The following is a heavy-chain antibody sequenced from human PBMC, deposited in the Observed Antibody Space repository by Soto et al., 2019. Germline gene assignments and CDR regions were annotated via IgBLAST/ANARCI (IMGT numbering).Heavy chain of an antibody. CDR2: INHSGST. Sequence: PSETLSLTSAVYGGSFSGYYWSWIRQPPGKGLEWIGEINHSGSTNYNPSLKSRVTISVDTSKNQFSLKLSSVTAADTAVYYCARLGIVVVPAAMRWFDPWGQGTLVTVSS. CDR3: ARLGIVVVPAAMRWFDP. V-gene: IGHV4-34*01. J-gene: IGHJ5*02. D-gene: IGHD2-2*03. CDR1: GGSFSGYY.